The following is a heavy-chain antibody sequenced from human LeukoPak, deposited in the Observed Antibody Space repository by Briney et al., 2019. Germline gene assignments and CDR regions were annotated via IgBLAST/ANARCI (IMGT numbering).Heavy chain of an antibody. D-gene: IGHD3-3*01. V-gene: IGHV3-7*03. CDR3: ARATMYYDFWSGYYLLDY. CDR2: IKYDGREK. CDR1: GFPFSSRW. J-gene: IGHJ4*02. Sequence: GGSLRLSCTSSGFPFSSRWMHWVRQVPGKGPEWVANIKYDGREKYYVDSVKGRFTISRDNAKNSLYLQMNSLRAEDTAVYYCARATMYYDFWSGYYLLDYWGQGTLVTVSS.